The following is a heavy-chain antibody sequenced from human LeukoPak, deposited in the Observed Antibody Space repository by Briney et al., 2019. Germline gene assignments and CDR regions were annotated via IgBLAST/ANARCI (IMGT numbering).Heavy chain of an antibody. Sequence: AGGSLRLSCAASGFTFSGYSMNWVRQAPGKGLEWVSYISSSSTIIYYADSVKGRFTISRDNAKNSLHLQMNSLRDEDSAVYYCARDQTSTSGSYHYWGQGTLVTVSS. CDR3: ARDQTSTSGSYHY. D-gene: IGHD6-19*01. CDR1: GFTFSGYS. V-gene: IGHV3-48*02. CDR2: ISSSSTII. J-gene: IGHJ4*02.